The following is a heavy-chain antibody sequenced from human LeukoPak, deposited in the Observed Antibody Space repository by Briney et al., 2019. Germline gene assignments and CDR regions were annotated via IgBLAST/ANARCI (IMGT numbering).Heavy chain of an antibody. CDR1: GLTFDSYV. CDR3: ARGSFNVYYYMDV. V-gene: IGHV4-34*01. CDR2: INHSGST. J-gene: IGHJ6*03. Sequence: GSLRLSCAVSGLTFDSYVMSWIRQPPGKGLEWVGEINHSGSTNYNPSLKSRVTISVDTSKNQFSLKLSSVTAADTAVYYCARGSFNVYYYMDVWGKGTTVTVSS. D-gene: IGHD2-8*01.